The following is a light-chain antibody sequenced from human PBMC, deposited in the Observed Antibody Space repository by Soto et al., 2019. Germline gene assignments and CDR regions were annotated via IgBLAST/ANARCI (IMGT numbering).Light chain of an antibody. CDR2: AAS. CDR3: LQDINYPWT. J-gene: IGKJ1*01. CDR1: QGIRND. Sequence: AIQLTHSPYSLSASVGDRVTITCLASQGIRNDLGWYQQKPGKAPKLLIYAASSLQSGVPPRFSGSGSGTDFTLAISSLQPEDSATYYCLQDINYPWTFGQGTKVDIK. V-gene: IGKV1-6*01.